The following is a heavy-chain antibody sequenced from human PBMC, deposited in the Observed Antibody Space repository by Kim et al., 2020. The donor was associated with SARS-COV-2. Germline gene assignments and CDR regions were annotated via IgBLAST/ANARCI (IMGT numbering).Heavy chain of an antibody. Sequence: WVKQRPGQGLEWIGYIYIGNGYTEYNEKFKGKATLTSDTSSSTAYMQLSSLTSEDSAIYFCASPSIGETYYFDYWGQGTTLTVSS. CDR2: IYIGNGYT. V-gene: IGHV1-69-2*01. CDR3: ASPSIGETYYFDY. J-gene: IGHJ4*01. D-gene: IGHD3-10*01.